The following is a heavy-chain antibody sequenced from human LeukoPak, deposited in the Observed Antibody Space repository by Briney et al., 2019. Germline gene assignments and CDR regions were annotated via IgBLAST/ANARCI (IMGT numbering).Heavy chain of an antibody. CDR1: GYTFTSYY. CDR2: INPSVGTT. J-gene: IGHJ4*02. D-gene: IGHD1-26*01. Sequence: ASVKVSCKASGYTFTSYYMHWVRQAPGQGLEWMAIINPSVGTTSYAQKFQGRVTMTRDMSTSTVYMELSSLRSEDTAVYYCARDPTRELRLTYFDYWGQGTLVTVSS. V-gene: IGHV1-46*01. CDR3: ARDPTRELRLTYFDY.